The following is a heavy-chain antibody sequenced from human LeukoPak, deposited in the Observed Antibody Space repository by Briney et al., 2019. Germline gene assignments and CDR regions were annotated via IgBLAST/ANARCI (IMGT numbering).Heavy chain of an antibody. D-gene: IGHD1-26*01. V-gene: IGHV3-23*01. J-gene: IGHJ4*02. CDR2: ITDSGVDT. CDR3: AKGSRGSYHY. CDR1: GFTFNSDA. Sequence: PGGSPRLSCAASGFTFNSDAMTWVRQAPEKGLEWVSSITDSGVDTYYADSVKGRFTISRDNSKNTLFLQMNSLRAEDTAVYYCAKGSRGSYHYWGQGTLVTVSS.